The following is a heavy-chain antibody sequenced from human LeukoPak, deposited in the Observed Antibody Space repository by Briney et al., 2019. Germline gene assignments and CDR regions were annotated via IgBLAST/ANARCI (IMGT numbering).Heavy chain of an antibody. J-gene: IGHJ4*02. Sequence: PSETLSLTCAVYGGSFSGYYWSWIRQPPGKGLEWIGEINHSGSTNYNPSLKSRVTISVDTSKNQFSLKLSSVTAADTAVYYCARGVKHSSSWYKGEVDFWGQGTLVTVSS. CDR1: GGSFSGYY. V-gene: IGHV4-34*01. CDR2: INHSGST. CDR3: ARGVKHSSSWYKGEVDF. D-gene: IGHD6-13*01.